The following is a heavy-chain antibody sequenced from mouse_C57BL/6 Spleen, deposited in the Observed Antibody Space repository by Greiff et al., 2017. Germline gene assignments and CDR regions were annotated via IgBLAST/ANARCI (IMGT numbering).Heavy chain of an antibody. D-gene: IGHD4-1*01. CDR1: GYTFTSYG. J-gene: IGHJ4*01. Sequence: VQLQESGAELARPGASVKLSCKASGYTFTSYGISWVKQRTGQGLEWIGEIYPRSGNTYYNEKFKGKATLTADKSSSTAYMELRSLTSEDSAVYFCARWDDYYAMDYWGQGTSVTVSS. CDR3: ARWDDYYAMDY. CDR2: IYPRSGNT. V-gene: IGHV1-81*01.